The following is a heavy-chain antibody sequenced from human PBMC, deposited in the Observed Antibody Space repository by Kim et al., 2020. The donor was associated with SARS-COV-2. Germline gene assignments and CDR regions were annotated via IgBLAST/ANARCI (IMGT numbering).Heavy chain of an antibody. V-gene: IGHV4-31*02. CDR2: IYSSGST. Sequence: IYSSGSTYYNPSLKSRVTISVDTSRNQFSLKLSSVTAADTAVYYCARDENWGQGTLVTVSS. CDR3: ARDEN. J-gene: IGHJ4*02.